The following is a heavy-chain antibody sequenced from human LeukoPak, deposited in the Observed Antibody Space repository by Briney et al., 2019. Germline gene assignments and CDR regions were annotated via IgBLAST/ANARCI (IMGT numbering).Heavy chain of an antibody. V-gene: IGHV5-51*01. Sequence: GGSLKLSCNCSGCSLTSYWIGLVRQLPAPGQECMGIFYPGDSDTRYSPSFQGQVTISADKSISTAYLQWSSLKASDTAMYYCARHQYSSGWSDYYYYMDVWGKGTTVTVSS. CDR1: GCSLTSYW. CDR3: ARHQYSSGWSDYYYYMDV. J-gene: IGHJ6*03. D-gene: IGHD6-19*01. CDR2: FYPGDSDT.